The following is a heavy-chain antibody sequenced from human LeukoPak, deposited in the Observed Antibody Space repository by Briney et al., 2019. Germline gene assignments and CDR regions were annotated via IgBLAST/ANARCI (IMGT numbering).Heavy chain of an antibody. Sequence: PSETLSLTCSVSGGSISNYYWSWIRQPPGKGLEWFGYISYSGTTNYNPSLKSRVTISVDTSKNQFSLKLSSVTAADTAVYYCARDRGPYQLPIPYYYYYYMDVWGKGTTVTVSS. CDR3: ARDRGPYQLPIPYYYYYYMDV. CDR1: GGSISNYY. D-gene: IGHD2-2*01. J-gene: IGHJ6*03. V-gene: IGHV4-59*12. CDR2: ISYSGTT.